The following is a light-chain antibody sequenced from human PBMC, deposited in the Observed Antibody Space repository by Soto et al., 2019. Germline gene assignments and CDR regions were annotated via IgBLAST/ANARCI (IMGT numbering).Light chain of an antibody. CDR2: AAS. J-gene: IGKJ1*01. CDR1: QSISNY. V-gene: IGKV1-39*01. CDR3: QQTSSIPKT. Sequence: DSQMTQSPSSLSASVGDRVTITCRASQSISNYLNWYQQKPGKAPKLLIYAASSLQSGVPSRFSGSGSGTDFTLTISSLQPEDFATYYCQQTSSIPKTFGQGTKVDIK.